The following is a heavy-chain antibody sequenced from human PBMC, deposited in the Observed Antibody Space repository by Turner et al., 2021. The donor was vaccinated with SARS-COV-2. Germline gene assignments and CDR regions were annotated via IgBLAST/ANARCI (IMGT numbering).Heavy chain of an antibody. Sequence: GQLVQSGAEVKKPGASVKVSCLAYGSIFTGYYIHWRRQATEPRLEWMGGIIPSSGDTYYTDQFQGRVIMTSDTSITTAYMDLSSLTPDDTAVYYCALTSGTYYVFFDYWGQGAQVTVYS. D-gene: IGHD1-26*01. J-gene: IGHJ4*02. V-gene: IGHV1-2*02. CDR2: IIPSSGDT. CDR3: ALTSGTYYVFFDY. CDR1: GSIFTGYY.